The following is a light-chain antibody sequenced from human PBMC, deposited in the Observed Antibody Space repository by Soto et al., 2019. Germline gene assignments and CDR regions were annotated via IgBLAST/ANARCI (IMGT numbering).Light chain of an antibody. J-gene: IGLJ1*01. CDR1: SSDVGGYNY. CDR2: EVN. Sequence: QSVLTQPPSASGSPGQSVTISCTGTSSDVGGYNYVSWYQQHPGKAPKPMIYEVNKRPSGVPDRFSASKSGNTASLTVSGLHAEDEADYYCSSYAGSNILFGTGTKVTVL. CDR3: SSYAGSNIL. V-gene: IGLV2-8*01.